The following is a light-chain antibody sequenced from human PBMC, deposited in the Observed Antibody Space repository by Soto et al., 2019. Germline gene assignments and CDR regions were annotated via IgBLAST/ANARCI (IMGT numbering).Light chain of an antibody. CDR3: QQRSNWP. V-gene: IGKV3-11*01. CDR2: DAS. Sequence: EIVLTQSPATLSLSPGERATLSCRASQSVSSYLAWYQQKPGQAPRLLIYDASARATGIPARFSGSGPETDFTLTISSLEPEDFAVYYCQQRSNWPFGGGTKVEIK. CDR1: QSVSSY. J-gene: IGKJ4*01.